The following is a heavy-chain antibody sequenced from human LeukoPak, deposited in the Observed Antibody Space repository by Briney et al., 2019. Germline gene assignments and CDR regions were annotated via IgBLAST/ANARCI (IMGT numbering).Heavy chain of an antibody. D-gene: IGHD4-17*01. CDR2: IYYSGST. J-gene: IGHJ6*02. V-gene: IGHV4-59*01. CDR1: RGSISSYH. CDR3: ATGKGTTMTYYYYGMDV. Sequence: SETLSLTCTVSRGSISSYHWSWIRQPPGKGLEWIGDIYYSGSTNYNPSLKSRVTISVDTSNNQFSLKVSSVTAADTAVYYCATGKGTTMTYYYYGMDVWGQGTTVTVSS.